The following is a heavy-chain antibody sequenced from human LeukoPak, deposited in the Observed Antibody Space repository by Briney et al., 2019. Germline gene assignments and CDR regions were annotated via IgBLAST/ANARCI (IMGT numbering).Heavy chain of an antibody. CDR3: AKDMMTWFDP. J-gene: IGHJ5*02. Sequence: GGSLRLSCAASGFIFSSYGMHWVRQAPGKGLEWVTFIRYDGKNKYYADSVKGRFTISRDNSKNTLYLQMNSLRAEDTAVYYCAKDMMTWFDPWGQGTLVTVSS. CDR2: IRYDGKNK. CDR1: GFIFSSYG. V-gene: IGHV3-30*02. D-gene: IGHD3-16*01.